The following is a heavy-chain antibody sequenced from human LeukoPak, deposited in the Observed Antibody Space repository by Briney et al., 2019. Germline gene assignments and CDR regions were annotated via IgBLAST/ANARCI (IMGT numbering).Heavy chain of an antibody. Sequence: PGGSLRLSCAASGFTFSCYSMNWVRQAPGKGLEWVSAISSSGGSTYYADSVKGRFTISRDNSKNTLYLQVNSLRAEDTAVYYCAKRPDIVLAYYFDCWGQGTLVTVSS. CDR3: AKRPDIVLAYYFDC. V-gene: IGHV3-23*01. CDR1: GFTFSCYS. CDR2: ISSSGGST. J-gene: IGHJ4*02. D-gene: IGHD2-8*01.